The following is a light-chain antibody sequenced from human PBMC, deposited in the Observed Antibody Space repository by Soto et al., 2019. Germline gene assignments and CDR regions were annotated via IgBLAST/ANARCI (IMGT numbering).Light chain of an antibody. CDR1: QRVSSSS. V-gene: IGKV3-20*01. J-gene: IGKJ1*01. CDR2: GVS. Sequence: EIVLTPSPATLSFSPLERATLSCRASQRVSSSSLAWYQHKPGQSPRLLIFGVSSRATDIPDRFSGSGSGTDFTLTINRLEPEDFAVYYCKQYSISSKFGQGTKVDIK. CDR3: KQYSISSK.